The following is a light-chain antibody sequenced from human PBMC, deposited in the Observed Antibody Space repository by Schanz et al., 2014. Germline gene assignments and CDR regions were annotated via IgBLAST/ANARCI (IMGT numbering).Light chain of an antibody. Sequence: EIVLTQSPGTLSLSPGERATLSCRASQSVSSYLAWYQHKPGQPPRLLIFDASTRASGVPLRFSGSGSGTEFTLTITSLQSEDFAVYYCQHYSTWPPFTFGPGTKVD. CDR3: QHYSTWPPFT. J-gene: IGKJ3*01. CDR1: QSVSSY. V-gene: IGKV3-15*01. CDR2: DAS.